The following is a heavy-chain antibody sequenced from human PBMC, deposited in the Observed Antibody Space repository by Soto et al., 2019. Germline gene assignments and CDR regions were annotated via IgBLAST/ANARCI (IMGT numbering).Heavy chain of an antibody. CDR1: GYSFTNYW. D-gene: IGHD4-17*01. J-gene: IGHJ6*02. V-gene: IGHV5-51*01. CDR3: ARHRTTARIYYYYGMDV. CDR2: IYPGDSGT. Sequence: GGSLKISCKGSGYSFTNYWIGWVRQIPGKGLEWMGIIYPGDSGTRYSPSFQGQVTSSADKSISTAYLQWSSLKASDTAMYYCARHRTTARIYYYYGMDVWGQGTTVTVSS.